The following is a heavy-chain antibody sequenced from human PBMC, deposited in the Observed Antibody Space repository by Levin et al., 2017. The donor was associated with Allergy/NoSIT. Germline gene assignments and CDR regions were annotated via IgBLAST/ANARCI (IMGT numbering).Heavy chain of an antibody. J-gene: IGHJ4*02. D-gene: IGHD2-2*02. CDR3: VRDLYGRDDH. CDR1: GFPFSSFW. V-gene: IGHV3-74*03. CDR2: IKGDGSTT. Sequence: LSLTCVASGFPFSSFWMHWVRQAPEKGLVWLSHIKGDGSTTTYADSVKGRFTISRDNAKNTLYLQMNSLSAEDTAVYYCVRDLYGRDDHWGQGTLVTVSS.